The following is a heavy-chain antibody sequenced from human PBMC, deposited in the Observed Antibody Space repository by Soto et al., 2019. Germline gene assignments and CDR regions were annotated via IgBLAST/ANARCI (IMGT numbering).Heavy chain of an antibody. CDR3: ARLRRDWGDAFDL. CDR2: IIPAFDKA. CDR1: GGSFGSSA. Sequence: SVKVSCKASGGSFGSSAISWVRQAPAQGLEWMGEIIPAFDKANYAQNFQGRLTITADEPTGTVFMQLSSLRSEDTAVYFCARLRRDWGDAFDLWGLGTLVTVSS. D-gene: IGHD3-16*01. V-gene: IGHV1-69*13. J-gene: IGHJ3*01.